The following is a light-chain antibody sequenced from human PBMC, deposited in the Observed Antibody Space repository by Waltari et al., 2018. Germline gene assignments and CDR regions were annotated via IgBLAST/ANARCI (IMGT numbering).Light chain of an antibody. CDR2: ENN. V-gene: IGLV1-51*02. Sequence: QSVLTQPPSVSGDPGQRVTVSCTGSSPNIGSYDVYWYQQLPGTAPKLLSYENNKRPSGVSDRFSGSKSGTSASLTITGLQSEDEAEYYCETWDNSLNGLLFGGGTRLTVL. J-gene: IGLJ2*01. CDR3: ETWDNSLNGLL. CDR1: SPNIGSYD.